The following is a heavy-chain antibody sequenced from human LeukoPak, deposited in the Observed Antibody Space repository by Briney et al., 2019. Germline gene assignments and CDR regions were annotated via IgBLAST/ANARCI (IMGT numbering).Heavy chain of an antibody. CDR2: ISYDGSNK. D-gene: IGHD2-2*02. J-gene: IGHJ3*02. CDR1: GFTFSSYA. V-gene: IGHV3-30*01. CDR3: ARCYCSSTSCYRGAFDI. Sequence: GRSLRLSCAASGFTFSSYAMHWVRQAPGKGLEWVAVISYDGSNKYYADSAKGRFTISRDNSKNTLYLQMNSLRAEDTAVYYCARCYCSSTSCYRGAFDIWGQGTMVNVSS.